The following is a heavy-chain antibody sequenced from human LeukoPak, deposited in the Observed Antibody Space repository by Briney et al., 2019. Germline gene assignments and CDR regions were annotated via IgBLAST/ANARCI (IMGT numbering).Heavy chain of an antibody. J-gene: IGHJ6*03. CDR1: GYTFTGYY. Sequence: ASVKVSCKASGYTFTGYYMHWVRQAPGQGLEWMGWINPNSGGTNYAQKFQGRVTMTRDTSISTAYMELSRLRSDDTAVYYCARRAPAAISYYYYYMDVWGKGTTVTVSS. D-gene: IGHD2-2*02. V-gene: IGHV1-2*02. CDR2: INPNSGGT. CDR3: ARRAPAAISYYYYYMDV.